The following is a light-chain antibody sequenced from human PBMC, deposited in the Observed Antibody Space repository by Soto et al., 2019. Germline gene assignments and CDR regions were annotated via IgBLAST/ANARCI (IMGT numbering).Light chain of an antibody. CDR2: GAS. V-gene: IGKV3-15*01. J-gene: IGKJ4*01. CDR3: QQYNDWPPELT. Sequence: SPGELATLSCRSSRSFSNSYLAWYQQKPGQAPSLLVYGASTRATGFPARFSGSGSGTEFTLTISSLQSEDFGVYYCQQYNDWPPELTFGGGTKVDI. CDR1: RSFSNSY.